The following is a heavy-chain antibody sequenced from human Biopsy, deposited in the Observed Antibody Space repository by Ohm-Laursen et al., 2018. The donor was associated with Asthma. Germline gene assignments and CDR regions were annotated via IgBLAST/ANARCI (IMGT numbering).Heavy chain of an antibody. CDR2: ISVYNGNT. D-gene: IGHD3-10*01. CDR1: GYTFNSAG. V-gene: IGHV1-18*01. J-gene: IGHJ6*02. Sequence: ASVKVFCKTSGYTFNSAGITWVRQAPGQGLEWMGWISVYNGNTKDAQKLQDRVTMITDTSTSTAYMELRSLRSDDTAVYFCARAVDYSHYYGIDVWGQGTTVTVS. CDR3: ARAVDYSHYYGIDV.